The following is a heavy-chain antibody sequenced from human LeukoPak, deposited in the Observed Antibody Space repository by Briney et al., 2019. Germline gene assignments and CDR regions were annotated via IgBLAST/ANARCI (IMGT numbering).Heavy chain of an antibody. CDR1: GYTLTSYG. V-gene: IGHV1-18*01. CDR3: ARDSITMIVVVITDAFDI. Sequence: ASVKVSCKASGYTLTSYGISWVRQAPGQGLEWMGWISAYNGNTNYAQKLRGRVTMTTDTSTSTAYMELRSLRSDDTAVYYCARDSITMIVVVITDAFDIWGQGTMVTVSS. J-gene: IGHJ3*02. CDR2: ISAYNGNT. D-gene: IGHD3-22*01.